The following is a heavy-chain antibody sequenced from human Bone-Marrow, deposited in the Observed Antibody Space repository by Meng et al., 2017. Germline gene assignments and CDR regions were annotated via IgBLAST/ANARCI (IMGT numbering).Heavy chain of an antibody. V-gene: IGHV4-34*01. CDR1: GGSLGGYS. J-gene: IGHJ4*02. Sequence: QVQHKRGGHGLLTPSETLSLTCAVYGGSLGGYSWRWIRPPPGKGLEWIGEIKHSGSTNYNPSLKSRVTISVDTSKNQFSLKLSSVTAADTAVYYCARAPTSGQWLARKFDYWGQGTLVTVSS. D-gene: IGHD6-19*01. CDR2: IKHSGST. CDR3: ARAPTSGQWLARKFDY.